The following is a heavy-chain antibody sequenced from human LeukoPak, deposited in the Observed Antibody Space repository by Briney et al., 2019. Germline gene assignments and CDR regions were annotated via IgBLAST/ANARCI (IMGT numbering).Heavy chain of an antibody. CDR1: GFSVSNNY. J-gene: IGHJ4*02. V-gene: IGHV4-59*02. Sequence: PGGSLRLSCAASGFSVSNNYMSWIRQPPGKGLEWIGYIYYSGSTNYNPSLKSRVTISVDTSKNQFSLKLSSVTAADTAVYYCAGHRLPYYFDYWGQGTLVTVSS. CDR3: AGHRLPYYFDY. CDR2: IYYSGST.